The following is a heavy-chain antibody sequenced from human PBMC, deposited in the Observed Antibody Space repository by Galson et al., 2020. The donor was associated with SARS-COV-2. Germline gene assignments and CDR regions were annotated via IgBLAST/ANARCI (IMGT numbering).Heavy chain of an antibody. CDR2: IRSKPNNYAT. D-gene: IGHD3-22*01. J-gene: IGHJ3*01. Sequence: GESLKISCAVSGFTFSGSAIHWVRQASGKGLEWVGRIRSKPNNYATAHAASMKDRFTISRDDSKNTAYLQMNSLKTEDTAVYYCTRQSGDSSLGAFDLWGQGTMVTVSS. CDR3: TRQSGDSSLGAFDL. V-gene: IGHV3-73*01. CDR1: GFTFSGSA.